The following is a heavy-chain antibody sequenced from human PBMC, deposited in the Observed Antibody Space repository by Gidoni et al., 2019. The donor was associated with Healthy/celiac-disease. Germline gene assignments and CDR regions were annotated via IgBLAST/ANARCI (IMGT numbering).Heavy chain of an antibody. D-gene: IGHD3-3*01. J-gene: IGHJ4*02. V-gene: IGHV4-59*01. Sequence: QVPLQESGPGLVKPSDTLSRTCSAAVGTSGSYYWSWIRQPPGKGLEWIGYIYYSGSTNYNPSLKSRVTISVDTSKNQFSLKLSSVTASDTAVYYCARVHYDFWSGYCFDCWGQGTLVTVSS. CDR3: ARVHYDFWSGYCFDC. CDR2: IYYSGST. CDR1: VGTSGSYY.